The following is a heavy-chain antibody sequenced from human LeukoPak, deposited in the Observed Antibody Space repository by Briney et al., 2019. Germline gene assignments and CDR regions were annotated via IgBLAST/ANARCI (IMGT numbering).Heavy chain of an antibody. V-gene: IGHV3-74*01. D-gene: IGHD6-13*01. CDR2: INGDGSST. Sequence: PGGSLRLSCAASGFTFSNFWMHWVRQVPGKGLLWVSRINGDGSSTTYADPVKGRFTISRDNAKNSLYLQMNSLRDEDSAVYYCARETNIAVDGRWHWFDPWGQGTLVTVSS. J-gene: IGHJ5*02. CDR1: GFTFSNFW. CDR3: ARETNIAVDGRWHWFDP.